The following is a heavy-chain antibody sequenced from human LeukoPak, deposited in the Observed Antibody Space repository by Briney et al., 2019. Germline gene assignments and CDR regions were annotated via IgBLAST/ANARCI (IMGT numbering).Heavy chain of an antibody. CDR3: ARSPRDSSGYYPNSY. Sequence: ASVKVPCKASGYTFTGYYMHWVRQAPGQGLEWMGWINPNSGGTNYAQKFQGRVTMTRDTSISTAYMELSRLSSDDTAVYYCARSPRDSSGYYPNSYWGQGTLVTVSS. V-gene: IGHV1-2*02. J-gene: IGHJ4*02. CDR2: INPNSGGT. D-gene: IGHD3-22*01. CDR1: GYTFTGYY.